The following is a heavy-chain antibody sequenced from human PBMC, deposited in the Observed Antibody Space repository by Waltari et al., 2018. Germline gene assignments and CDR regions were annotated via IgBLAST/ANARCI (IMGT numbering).Heavy chain of an antibody. D-gene: IGHD6-13*01. J-gene: IGHJ4*02. CDR1: GGSLSSSSYY. CDR3: ARGRYSSSWYADY. V-gene: IGHV4-39*07. Sequence: QLQLQESGPGLVKPSETLSLTCTVSGGSLSSSSYYWGWIRQPPGKGLEWIGSIYYSGSTYYNPSLKSRVTISVDTSKNQFSLKLSSVTAADTAVYYCARGRYSSSWYADYWGQGTLVTVSS. CDR2: IYYSGST.